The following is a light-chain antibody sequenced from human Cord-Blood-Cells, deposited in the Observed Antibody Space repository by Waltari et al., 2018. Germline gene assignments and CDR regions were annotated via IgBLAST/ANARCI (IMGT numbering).Light chain of an antibody. CDR1: SSDVGGYKY. CDR3: CSYAGSYPYV. V-gene: IGLV2-11*01. Sequence: QSALTTPRSASGSPGQSVTISCTGTSSDVGGYKYGYGYQQHPDKATKLVIYDVSKRPSGVPDRFSVSKSGNTASLTFSGLQAEAEADYYCCSYAGSYPYVFGTGTTVTVL. J-gene: IGLJ1*01. CDR2: DVS.